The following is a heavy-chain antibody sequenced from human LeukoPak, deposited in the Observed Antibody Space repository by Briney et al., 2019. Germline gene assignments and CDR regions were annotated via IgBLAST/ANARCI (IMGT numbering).Heavy chain of an antibody. Sequence: PGGSLRLSCAASGFTFSSYSMNWVRQAPGKGLEWVSYISSSSSTIYYADSVKGRFTISRDNAKNSLYLQMNSLRAEDTAVYYCARCRAGSYHSDWGQGTLVTVSS. CDR1: GFTFSSYS. J-gene: IGHJ4*02. CDR2: ISSSSSTI. CDR3: ARCRAGSYHSD. V-gene: IGHV3-48*01. D-gene: IGHD1-26*01.